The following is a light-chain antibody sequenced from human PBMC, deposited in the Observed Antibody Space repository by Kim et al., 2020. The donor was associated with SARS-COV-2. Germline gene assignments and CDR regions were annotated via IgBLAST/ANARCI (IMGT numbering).Light chain of an antibody. CDR1: QFEYKY. CDR2: QND. Sequence: VSVSPGQTPMLPSSRDQFEYKYTGEYQQKPHQSPVLIIYQNDKRPSGIPERFSGSKSGNTATLTITGTQAIDEADYYCQAWDFSRVFGGGTQLTVL. CDR3: QAWDFSRV. J-gene: IGLJ3*02. V-gene: IGLV3-1*01.